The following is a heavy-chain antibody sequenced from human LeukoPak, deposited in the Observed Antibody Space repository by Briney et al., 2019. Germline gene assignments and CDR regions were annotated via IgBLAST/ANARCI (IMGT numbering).Heavy chain of an antibody. CDR2: IRSKNDGGTT. CDR1: GFSFYNFW. CDR3: STYSYRVDY. Sequence: PGGSLRLSCAASGFSFYNFWMTWVRQAPGKGLEWVGRIRSKNDGGTTDYAAPVQGRFTISRDDSKNMLYLEMNSLKTEDTAVYYCSTYSYRVDYWGQGTLATVSS. J-gene: IGHJ4*02. V-gene: IGHV3-15*01. D-gene: IGHD2-15*01.